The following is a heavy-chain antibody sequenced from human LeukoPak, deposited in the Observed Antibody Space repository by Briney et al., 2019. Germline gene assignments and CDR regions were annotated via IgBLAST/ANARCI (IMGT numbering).Heavy chain of an antibody. CDR3: ARDRGITTARGVPSWFDP. Sequence: SETLSLTCTVSGVSVSSTNYYWTWIRQPAGKGLEWIGRIYTTGSPSYSPSLKSRATISDDTSTNQFSLKLTSVSAADTAVYYCARDRGITTARGVPSWFDPWGQGILVTVSS. V-gene: IGHV4-61*02. J-gene: IGHJ5*02. CDR1: GVSVSSTNYY. D-gene: IGHD3-10*01. CDR2: IYTTGSP.